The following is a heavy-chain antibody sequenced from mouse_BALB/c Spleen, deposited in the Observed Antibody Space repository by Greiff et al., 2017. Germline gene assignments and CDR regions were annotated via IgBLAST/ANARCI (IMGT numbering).Heavy chain of an antibody. D-gene: IGHD2-3*01. V-gene: IGHV1-9*01. CDR1: GYTFSSYW. Sequence: QVHVKQSGAELMKPGASVKISCKATGYTFSSYWIEWVKQRPGHGLEWIGEILPGSGSTNYNEKFKGKATFTADTSSNTAYMQLSSLTSEDSAVYYCARRDGPSYAMDYWGQGTSVTVSS. CDR3: ARRDGPSYAMDY. CDR2: ILPGSGST. J-gene: IGHJ4*01.